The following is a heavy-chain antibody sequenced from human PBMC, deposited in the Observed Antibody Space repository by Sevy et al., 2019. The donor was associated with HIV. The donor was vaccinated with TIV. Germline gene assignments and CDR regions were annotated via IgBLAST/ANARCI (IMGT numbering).Heavy chain of an antibody. Sequence: GGSLRLPCAASGFIFSNAWMTWVRQAPGKGLEWIGRIKSKTNGETTDYAAPLKGRFTISRDDSKNTLFLQMNSLKTEDTAVYYCTTNNWYSSDSWGQGTLVTVSS. CDR2: IKSKTNGETT. J-gene: IGHJ5*01. CDR3: TTNNWYSSDS. D-gene: IGHD1-20*01. V-gene: IGHV3-15*01. CDR1: GFIFSNAW.